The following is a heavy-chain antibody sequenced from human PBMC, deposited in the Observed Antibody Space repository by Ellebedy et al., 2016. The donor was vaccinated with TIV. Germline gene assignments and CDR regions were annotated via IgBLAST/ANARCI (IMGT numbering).Heavy chain of an antibody. CDR2: ISAYNGNT. Sequence: ASVKVSCKASGYTFTSYGISWVRQAPGQGLEWMGWISAYNGNTNYAQKLQGRVTMTTDTSTSTAYMELRSLRSDDTAVYYCARDPCGILTGYCPDYWGKGTLVTVSS. D-gene: IGHD3-9*01. CDR3: ARDPCGILTGYCPDY. CDR1: GYTFTSYG. V-gene: IGHV1-18*04. J-gene: IGHJ4*02.